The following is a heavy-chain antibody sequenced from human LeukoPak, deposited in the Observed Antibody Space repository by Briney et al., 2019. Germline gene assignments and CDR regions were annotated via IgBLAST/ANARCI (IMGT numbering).Heavy chain of an antibody. Sequence: GGSLRLSCEASGFTFSSYGMHWIRQAPGKGLEWVSYISSSGSTIYYADSVKGRFTISRDNAKNSPYLQMNSLRAEDTAVYYCARSVGYDFWSGYYTTDTYNWFDPWGQGTLVTVSS. D-gene: IGHD3-3*01. V-gene: IGHV3-48*04. CDR2: ISSSGSTI. CDR1: GFTFSSYG. CDR3: ARSVGYDFWSGYYTTDTYNWFDP. J-gene: IGHJ5*02.